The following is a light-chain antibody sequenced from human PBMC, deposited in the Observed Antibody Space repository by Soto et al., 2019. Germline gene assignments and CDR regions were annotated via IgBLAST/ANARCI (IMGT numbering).Light chain of an antibody. Sequence: ETVLTPSPPTLSLSPWETATPSLRASESVSSFLAWYQQKPGQAPRLLIDDASNRATGIPARFSGSGSGTVFTLTISSLEPEDFADYYCQQRSNWWTFGQGTRVDIK. J-gene: IGKJ1*01. CDR1: ESVSSF. CDR2: DAS. CDR3: QQRSNWWT. V-gene: IGKV3-11*01.